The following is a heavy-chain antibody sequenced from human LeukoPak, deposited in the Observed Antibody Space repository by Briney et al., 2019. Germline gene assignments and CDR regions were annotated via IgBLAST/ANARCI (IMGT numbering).Heavy chain of an antibody. V-gene: IGHV4-59*01. J-gene: IGHJ3*02. Sequence: KPSETLSLTCTVSGGSISSYYWSWIRQPPGKGREWIGYIYYSGSTNYNPSLKSRVTISVDTSKNQFSLKLSSVTAADTAVYYCARLSEMSGNDAFDIWGQGTMVTVSS. CDR3: ARLSEMSGNDAFDI. CDR2: IYYSGST. CDR1: GGSISSYY. D-gene: IGHD3-3*01.